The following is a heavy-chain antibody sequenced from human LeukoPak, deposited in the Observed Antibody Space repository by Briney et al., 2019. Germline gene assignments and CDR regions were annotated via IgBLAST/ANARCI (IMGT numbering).Heavy chain of an antibody. CDR3: ARDYGDYPYYYYYGMDV. Sequence: ASVKVSCKASGYTFTGYYMHWVRQAPGQGLEWMGRINPNSGGTNYAQKFQGGVTMTRDTSISTAYMELSRLRSDDTAVYYCARDYGDYPYYYYYGMDVWGQGTTVTVSS. CDR2: INPNSGGT. J-gene: IGHJ6*02. CDR1: GYTFTGYY. V-gene: IGHV1-2*06. D-gene: IGHD4-17*01.